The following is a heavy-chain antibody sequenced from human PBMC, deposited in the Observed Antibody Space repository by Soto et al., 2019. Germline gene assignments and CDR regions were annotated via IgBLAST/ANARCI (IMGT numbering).Heavy chain of an antibody. CDR3: ARRSTSCYGCRWFDP. V-gene: IGHV4-39*01. D-gene: IGHD2-2*01. Sequence: SETLSLTCTVSGGSISSSSYYWGWIRQPPGKGLEWIGSIYYSGSTYYNPSLKSRVTISVDTSKNQFSLKLSSVTAADTAVYYCARRSTSCYGCRWFDPWGQGTLVTVSS. CDR1: GGSISSSSYY. CDR2: IYYSGST. J-gene: IGHJ5*02.